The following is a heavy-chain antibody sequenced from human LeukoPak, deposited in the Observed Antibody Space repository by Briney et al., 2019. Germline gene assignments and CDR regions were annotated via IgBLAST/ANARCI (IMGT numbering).Heavy chain of an antibody. J-gene: IGHJ4*02. CDR1: GGSISSSVYY. V-gene: IGHV4-39*01. CDR2: IYYSGST. CDR3: ARHPQY. Sequence: PSETLSLTCTVSGGSISSSVYYWGWIRQPPGKGLEWIESIYYSGSTYYNPSLKSRVAISVDTSKNQFALKLTSVTAADTAVYYCARHPQYWGQGTLVTVSS.